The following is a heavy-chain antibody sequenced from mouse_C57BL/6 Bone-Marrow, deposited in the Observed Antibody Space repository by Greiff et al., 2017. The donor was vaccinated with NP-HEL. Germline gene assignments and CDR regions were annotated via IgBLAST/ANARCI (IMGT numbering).Heavy chain of an antibody. CDR1: GYTFTSYW. Sequence: QVQLQQPGAELVMPGASVKLSCKASGYTFTSYWMHWVKQRPGQGLEWIGEIDPADSYTNYNQKFKGKSTLTVDKSSSTAYMQLSSLTSEDSAVYYCARSRDSNLAWFAYWGQGTLVTVSA. D-gene: IGHD2-5*01. CDR3: ARSRDSNLAWFAY. CDR2: IDPADSYT. V-gene: IGHV1-69*01. J-gene: IGHJ3*01.